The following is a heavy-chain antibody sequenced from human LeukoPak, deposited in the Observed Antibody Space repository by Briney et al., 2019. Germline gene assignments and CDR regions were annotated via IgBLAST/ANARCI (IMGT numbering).Heavy chain of an antibody. D-gene: IGHD1-26*01. CDR1: GFTFSSYA. Sequence: GGSLRLSCAASGFTFSSYAMHWVRQAPGKGLEYVSAISSNGGSTYYANSVKGRFTIPRDNSKNTLYLQMGSLRAEDMAVYYCARELGLSGSLGYWGQGTLVTVSS. V-gene: IGHV3-64*01. J-gene: IGHJ4*02. CDR2: ISSNGGST. CDR3: ARELGLSGSLGY.